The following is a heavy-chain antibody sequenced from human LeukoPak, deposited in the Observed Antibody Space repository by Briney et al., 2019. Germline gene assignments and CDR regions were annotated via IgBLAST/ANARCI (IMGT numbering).Heavy chain of an antibody. D-gene: IGHD5-18*01. CDR1: GFTFSSYG. CDR2: IRYDGSNK. J-gene: IGHJ4*02. Sequence: GGSLRLSCAASGFTFSSYGMHWVRQAPGKGLEWVAFIRYDGSNKYYADSVKGRFTISRDNSKNTLHLQMNSLRAEDTAVYYCAKGGYSYGLLDYWGQGTLVTVSS. V-gene: IGHV3-30*02. CDR3: AKGGYSYGLLDY.